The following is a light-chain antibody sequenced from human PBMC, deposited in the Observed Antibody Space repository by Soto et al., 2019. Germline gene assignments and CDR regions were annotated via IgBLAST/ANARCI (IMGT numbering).Light chain of an antibody. Sequence: DIQMTQSPSSLSASVGDRVTITCRTSQTISNYLNWYRQKPGKAPKLLIYAGSSLQSGVPSRFSGSGSGTDFTLTISSLQPEDFATYYCQQSYSTPWTFGQGTKVEIK. CDR3: QQSYSTPWT. CDR2: AGS. CDR1: QTISNY. J-gene: IGKJ1*01. V-gene: IGKV1-39*01.